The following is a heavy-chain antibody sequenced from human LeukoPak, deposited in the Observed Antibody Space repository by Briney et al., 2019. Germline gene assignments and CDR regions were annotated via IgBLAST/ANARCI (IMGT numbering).Heavy chain of an antibody. CDR2: ISSTSNYI. D-gene: IGHD2-15*01. CDR1: GFTFSSYA. CDR3: ARWGYCGGGNCYIDY. J-gene: IGHJ4*02. Sequence: PGGSLRLSCAASGFTFSSYAMTWVRQAPGKGLEWVSSISSTSNYIYYADSVKGRFTISRDNAKNSLYLQMNSLRAEDTAVYYCARWGYCGGGNCYIDYWGQGTLVTVSS. V-gene: IGHV3-21*01.